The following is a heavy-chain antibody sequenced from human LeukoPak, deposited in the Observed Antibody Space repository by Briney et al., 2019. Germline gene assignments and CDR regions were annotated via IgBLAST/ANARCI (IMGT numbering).Heavy chain of an antibody. CDR1: GYTFTSYG. V-gene: IGHV1-18*01. J-gene: IGHJ4*02. Sequence: GASVKVSCKASGYTFTSYGISWGRQAPGQGLEWMGWISAYSGNTNYAQKLQGRVTMTTDTSTSTAYTELRSLRADDTAVYYCARGVWDYDYVWTSYRYYFDDWGQGTLVTVSS. CDR2: ISAYSGNT. D-gene: IGHD3-16*02. CDR3: ARGVWDYDYVWTSYRYYFDD.